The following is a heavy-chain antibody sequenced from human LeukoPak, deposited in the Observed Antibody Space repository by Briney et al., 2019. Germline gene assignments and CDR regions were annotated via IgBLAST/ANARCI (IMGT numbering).Heavy chain of an antibody. V-gene: IGHV3-21*01. J-gene: IGHJ4*02. D-gene: IGHD5-18*01. CDR2: ISSSSSYI. CDR3: ARDRPTQLYFDY. Sequence: GGSLRLSCAASGFTFSSYSMNWVRQAPGKGLEWVSSISSSSSYIYYADSVKGRLTISRDNAKNSLYLQMNSLRAEDTAVYYCARDRPTQLYFDYWGQGTLVTVSS. CDR1: GFTFSSYS.